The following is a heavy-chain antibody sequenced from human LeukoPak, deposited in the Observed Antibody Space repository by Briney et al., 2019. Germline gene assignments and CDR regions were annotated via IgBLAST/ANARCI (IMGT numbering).Heavy chain of an antibody. CDR1: GDSVSSNSAA. CDR2: TYYRSKWYN. V-gene: IGHV6-1*01. D-gene: IGHD2-15*01. J-gene: IGHJ4*02. Sequence: SQTLSLTCAISGDSVSSNSAAWNWIRQSPSRGLEWLGRTYYRSKWYNDYAVSVKGRITINPDTSKNQFSLQLNSVTPEDTAVYYCARDFRYCSGGSCYTLFDYWGQGTLVTVSS. CDR3: ARDFRYCSGGSCYTLFDY.